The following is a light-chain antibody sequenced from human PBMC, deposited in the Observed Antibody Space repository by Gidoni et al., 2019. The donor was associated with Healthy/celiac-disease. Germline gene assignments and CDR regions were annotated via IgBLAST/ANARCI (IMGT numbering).Light chain of an antibody. Sequence: QSALTPPASVSGSPAQSITISCTGTSSDVGGYNYVSWYQQHPGKATKLMIYDVRNRPSGVSNRFSGSKSGNTASLTISVLQAEDEADYYCSSYTSSSTVVFGGGTKLTVL. CDR1: SSDVGGYNY. V-gene: IGLV2-14*03. CDR2: DVR. J-gene: IGLJ2*01. CDR3: SSYTSSSTVV.